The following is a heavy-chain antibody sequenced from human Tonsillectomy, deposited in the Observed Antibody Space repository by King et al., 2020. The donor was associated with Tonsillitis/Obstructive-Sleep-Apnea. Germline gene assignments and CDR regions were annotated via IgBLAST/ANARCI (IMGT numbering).Heavy chain of an antibody. CDR2: IWYDGSNK. V-gene: IGHV3-33*01. CDR3: ARDRIWGSYRYTGFDC. D-gene: IGHD3-16*02. J-gene: IGHJ4*02. CDR1: GFMFSSYG. Sequence: VQLVESGGGVVQPGRSLRLSCAASGFMFSSYGMHWVRQAPGKGLEWVAVIWYDGSNKYYADSVKGRFTISRDNSKNTLYLQMNSLRAEDMAVYYCARDRIWGSYRYTGFDCWGQGTLVTVSS.